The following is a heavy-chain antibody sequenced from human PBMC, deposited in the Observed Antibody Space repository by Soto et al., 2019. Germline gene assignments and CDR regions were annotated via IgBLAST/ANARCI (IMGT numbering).Heavy chain of an antibody. CDR1: GVTFSNYA. V-gene: IGHV3-23*01. CDR3: AKQRADYGSGADTFYFDS. D-gene: IGHD3-10*01. Sequence: EVQLLESGGGLVQPGGSLRLSCTVSGVTFSNYAMNWVRQAPGKGLDWVSSLSGSGGTTYYADSVKGRFIISRDNSKNTLYLLMNSLRAEDTALYYCAKQRADYGSGADTFYFDSWGQGALVTVSS. CDR2: LSGSGGTT. J-gene: IGHJ4*02.